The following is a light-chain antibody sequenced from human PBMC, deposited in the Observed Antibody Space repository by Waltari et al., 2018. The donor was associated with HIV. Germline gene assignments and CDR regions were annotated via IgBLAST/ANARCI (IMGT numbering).Light chain of an antibody. Sequence: DIVMTQSPDSLAVSLGERATINCKSSQSVLYSSNNKNYLVWYQQRPGQPPKLLIYWASTRESGVPDRFSGSGSGTDFTLTISSLQAEDVAVYYCQQYYNLPWTFGQGTKVE. CDR3: QQYYNLPWT. CDR1: QSVLYSSNNKNY. CDR2: WAS. J-gene: IGKJ1*01. V-gene: IGKV4-1*01.